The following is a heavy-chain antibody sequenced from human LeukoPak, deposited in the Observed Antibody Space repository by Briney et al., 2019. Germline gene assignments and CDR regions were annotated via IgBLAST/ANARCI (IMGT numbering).Heavy chain of an antibody. Sequence: PGGSLRLSCAASGFTFSSYWMHWVRQAPGKGLVWVSHINSDGSSTNYADPVKGRFTISRDNAKDTLYLQMNTLRAEDTAVYYCARDLGLDYGGSQWGQGTLVTVSS. CDR3: ARDLGLDYGGSQ. CDR2: INSDGSST. J-gene: IGHJ4*02. CDR1: GFTFSSYW. V-gene: IGHV3-74*01. D-gene: IGHD4-23*01.